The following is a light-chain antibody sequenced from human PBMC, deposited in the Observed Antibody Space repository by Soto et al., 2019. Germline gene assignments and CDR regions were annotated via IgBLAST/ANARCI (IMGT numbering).Light chain of an antibody. J-gene: IGKJ5*01. Sequence: EIVMTQSPATLSVSPGERATLSCRASQSVRSNLAWYQQKPGQAPRLLIYGASTRATGIPARFSGSGSGTELTLTISSLQSEDFAFYYCQQYNNWPPFTFGQGTRLEMK. V-gene: IGKV3-15*01. CDR3: QQYNNWPPFT. CDR2: GAS. CDR1: QSVRSN.